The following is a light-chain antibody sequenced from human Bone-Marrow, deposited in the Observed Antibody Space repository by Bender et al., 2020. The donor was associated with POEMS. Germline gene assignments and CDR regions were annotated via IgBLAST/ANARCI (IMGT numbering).Light chain of an antibody. CDR3: QVWDSSTVHYV. CDR1: NLGSQC. Sequence: SYVLTQPPSVSVAPGQTARITCGGNNLGSQCVHWYQQKPGQAPVLVVFDDGDRPSGIPDRFSGSISGDTATLTISRVAAGDEADYYCQVWDSSTVHYVFGGGTKVTVL. V-gene: IGLV3-21*02. J-gene: IGLJ1*01. CDR2: DDG.